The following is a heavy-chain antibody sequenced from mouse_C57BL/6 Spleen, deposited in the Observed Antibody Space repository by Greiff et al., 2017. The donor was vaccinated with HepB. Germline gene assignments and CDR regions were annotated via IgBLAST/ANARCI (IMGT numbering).Heavy chain of an antibody. Sequence: QVQLQQPGAELVMPGASVKLSCKASGYTFTSYWMHWVKQRPGQGLEWIGESDPSDSYTNYNQKFKGKSTLTVDKSSSTAYMQLSSLTSEDSAVYYCARAGYGNYLAWFAYWGQGTLVTVSA. V-gene: IGHV1-69*01. CDR1: GYTFTSYW. J-gene: IGHJ3*01. D-gene: IGHD2-1*01. CDR2: SDPSDSYT. CDR3: ARAGYGNYLAWFAY.